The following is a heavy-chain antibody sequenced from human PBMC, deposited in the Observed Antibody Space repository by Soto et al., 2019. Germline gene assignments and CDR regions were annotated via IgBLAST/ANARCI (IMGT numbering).Heavy chain of an antibody. J-gene: IGHJ4*02. CDR3: ARFLRVLEWSTSGFDY. Sequence: GESLKISCKGSGYSFTSYWIGWVRQMPGKGLEWMGIIYPGDSDTRYSPSFQGQVTISADKSISTAYLQWSSLKASDTAMYYCARFLRVLEWSTSGFDYWGQGTLVTVSS. CDR2: IYPGDSDT. D-gene: IGHD3-3*01. CDR1: GYSFTSYW. V-gene: IGHV5-51*01.